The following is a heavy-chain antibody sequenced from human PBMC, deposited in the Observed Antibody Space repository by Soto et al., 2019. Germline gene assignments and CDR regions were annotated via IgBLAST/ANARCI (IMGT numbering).Heavy chain of an antibody. CDR3: ARDPADSSSEDYIDY. J-gene: IGHJ4*02. CDR2: ISYDGSNK. Sequence: QVQLVESGGGVVQPGRSLRLSCAASGFTFSSYAMHWVRQAPGKGLEWVAVISYDGSNKYYADSVKGRFTISGDNSMNRLYLQMTSLRAEDTAVYYCARDPADSSSEDYIDYWGQGTPVTVSS. V-gene: IGHV3-30-3*01. D-gene: IGHD6-6*01. CDR1: GFTFSSYA.